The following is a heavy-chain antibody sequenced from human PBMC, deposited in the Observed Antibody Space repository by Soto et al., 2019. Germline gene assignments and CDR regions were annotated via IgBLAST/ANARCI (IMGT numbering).Heavy chain of an antibody. CDR1: GYTFTGYY. V-gene: IGHV1-46*03. J-gene: IGHJ6*02. D-gene: IGHD3-9*01. CDR2: INPSGGST. CDR3: ARGFQGPRDYDILTGSQLVSV. Sequence: ASVKDSCKASGYTFTGYYMHWVRQAPGQGLEWMGIINPSGGSTSYAQKFQGRVTMTRDTSTSTVYMELSSLRSEDTAVYYCARGFQGPRDYDILTGSQLVSVWGQGTTVTVSS.